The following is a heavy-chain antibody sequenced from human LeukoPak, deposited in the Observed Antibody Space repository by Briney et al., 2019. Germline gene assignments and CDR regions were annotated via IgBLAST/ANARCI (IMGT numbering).Heavy chain of an antibody. V-gene: IGHV4-59*02. CDR3: ARGRSGYSRYYYYYMDV. J-gene: IGHJ6*03. Sequence: GSLRLSCAASGFTVSSNYMSWVRQAPGKGLEWIGYIYYSGSTNYNPSLKSRVTISVDTSKNQFSLKLSSVTAADTAVYYCARGRSGYSRYYYYYMDVWGKGTTVTVSS. CDR1: GFTVSSNY. D-gene: IGHD3-3*01. CDR2: IYYSGST.